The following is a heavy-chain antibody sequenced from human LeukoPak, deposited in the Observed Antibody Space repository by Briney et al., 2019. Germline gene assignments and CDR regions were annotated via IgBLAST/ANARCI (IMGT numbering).Heavy chain of an antibody. Sequence: PSETLSLTCTVSGGSISSSSYYWGWIRQPPGKGLEWIGSIYYSGSTYYNPSLKSRVTISVDTSKNQFSLKLSSVTAADTAVYYCARHGLYSSGWYPYYYYGMDVWGQGTTVTVSS. V-gene: IGHV4-39*01. CDR2: IYYSGST. J-gene: IGHJ6*02. CDR3: ARHGLYSSGWYPYYYYGMDV. D-gene: IGHD6-19*01. CDR1: GGSISSSSYY.